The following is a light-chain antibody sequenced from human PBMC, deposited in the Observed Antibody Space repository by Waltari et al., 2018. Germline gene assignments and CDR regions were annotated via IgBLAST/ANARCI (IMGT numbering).Light chain of an antibody. CDR2: KAS. J-gene: IGKJ1*01. V-gene: IGKV1-5*03. Sequence: DIKMTQSPSTLSASVGDRVTITCRNSQSITNWLAWYQQKPGKAPNLLIYKASNLESGVPSRFSGSGSGTEFTLTSSSLQPDDFATYYCQQYDNYWTFGQGTKVEIK. CDR1: QSITNW. CDR3: QQYDNYWT.